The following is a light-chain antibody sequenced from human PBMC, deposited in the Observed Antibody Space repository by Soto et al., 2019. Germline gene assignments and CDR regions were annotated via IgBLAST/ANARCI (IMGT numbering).Light chain of an antibody. J-gene: IGKJ4*01. CDR1: QYISSW. CDR2: DTF. Sequence: DIQMTQSPSSLSASIGDRVTITCRASQYISSWLAWYQQKPGKAPKLLMFDTFSLESGVTSRFSGSRSGTEFTLTISSLQPDDYATYYYQQYNSYSPLTFGGRTKVEIK. CDR3: QQYNSYSPLT. V-gene: IGKV1-5*01.